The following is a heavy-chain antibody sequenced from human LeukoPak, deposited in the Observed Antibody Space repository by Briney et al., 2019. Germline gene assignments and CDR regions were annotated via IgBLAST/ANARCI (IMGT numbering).Heavy chain of an antibody. V-gene: IGHV4-59*01. D-gene: IGHD2/OR15-2a*01. Sequence: PSETLSLTCTVSGGSISSYYWSWIRQPPGKGLEWIGYIYHSGSTNYNPSLKSRVTISVDTSKNQFSLKLSSVTAADTAVYYCGRGVTSQNIVTSHYYYYMDVWGKGTTVTISS. CDR1: GGSISSYY. J-gene: IGHJ6*03. CDR2: IYHSGST. CDR3: GRGVTSQNIVTSHYYYYMDV.